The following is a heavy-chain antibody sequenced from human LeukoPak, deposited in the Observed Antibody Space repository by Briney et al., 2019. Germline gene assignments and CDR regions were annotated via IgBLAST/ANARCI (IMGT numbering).Heavy chain of an antibody. D-gene: IGHD3-10*01. J-gene: IGHJ4*02. Sequence: NPSETLSLTCAVYGGSFSGYYWSWIRQPPGKGLEWIGEINHSGSTNYNPSLKSRVTISADTSKNRFSLKLSSVTAADTAVYYCARLAYGSGSYHYWGQGTLVTVSS. CDR2: INHSGST. V-gene: IGHV4-34*01. CDR3: ARLAYGSGSYHY. CDR1: GGSFSGYY.